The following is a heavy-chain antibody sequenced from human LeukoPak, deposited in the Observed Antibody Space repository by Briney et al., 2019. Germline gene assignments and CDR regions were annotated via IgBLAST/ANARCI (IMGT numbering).Heavy chain of an antibody. J-gene: IGHJ3*02. CDR3: ARVPGGYDSSGYSGAFDI. CDR1: GGTFSSYA. CDR2: IIPIFGTA. V-gene: IGHV1-69*13. D-gene: IGHD3-22*01. Sequence: GASVKVSCKASGGTFSSYAISWVRQAPGQGLEWMGGIIPIFGTANYAQKFQGRVTITADESTSTAYMELSSLRSEDTAVYYCARVPGGYDSSGYSGAFDIWGQGTMVTVSS.